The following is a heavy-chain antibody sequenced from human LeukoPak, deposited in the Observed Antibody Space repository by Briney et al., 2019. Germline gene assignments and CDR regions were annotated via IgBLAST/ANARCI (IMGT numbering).Heavy chain of an antibody. J-gene: IGHJ4*01. V-gene: IGHV3-30*02. Sequence: PGGSLRLSCAASGFTFSSYGMHWVRQAPGKGLEWVAFIRYDGSNKYYADSVKGRFTISRDNSKNTLYLQMNSLRAEDTAVYYFGGPSRRWRGTVFDYWGQGNLVNVFS. CDR1: GFTFSSYG. CDR2: IRYDGSNK. D-gene: IGHD1-1*01. CDR3: GGPSRRWRGTVFDY.